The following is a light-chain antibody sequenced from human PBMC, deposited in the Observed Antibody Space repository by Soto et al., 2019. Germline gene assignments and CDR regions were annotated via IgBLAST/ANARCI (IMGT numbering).Light chain of an antibody. CDR3: GSITRSSTSV. CDR1: SSDVGGYNY. J-gene: IGLJ1*01. CDR2: DVT. Sequence: QSVLTQPASVSGSPGQSITISCTGTSSDVGGYNYVSWYQHQPGKAPKLIIYDVTKRPSGVSNRFSGSKSGNTASLTISGIQAEDEGDYYCGSITRSSTSVFGTGTRSPS. V-gene: IGLV2-14*01.